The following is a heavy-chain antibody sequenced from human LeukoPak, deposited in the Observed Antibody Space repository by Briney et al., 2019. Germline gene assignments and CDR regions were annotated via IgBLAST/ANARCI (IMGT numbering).Heavy chain of an antibody. CDR3: ARDRYGDYPH. J-gene: IGHJ4*02. D-gene: IGHD4-17*01. CDR2: ISSSGSTI. V-gene: IGHV3-48*03. Sequence: GGSLRLSCAASGFTFSSYEIDWVRQAPGKGLEWISYISSSGSTIYYADSVKGRFTISRDNAKNSLYLQMNSLRAEDTAVYYCARDRYGDYPHWGQGTLVTVSS. CDR1: GFTFSSYE.